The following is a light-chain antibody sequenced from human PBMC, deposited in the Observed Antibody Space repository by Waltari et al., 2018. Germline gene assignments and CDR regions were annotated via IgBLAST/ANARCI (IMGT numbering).Light chain of an antibody. V-gene: IGLV3-19*01. CDR3: NSRDSSGNHLV. J-gene: IGLJ2*01. CDR1: SLRRYY. Sequence: SSELTQDPAVSVALGQTVRITCQGDSLRRYYDRRSQQKPGQAPVLVIYGKNNRPSGIPDRFSGSSSGNTASLTITGAQAEDEADYYCNSRDSSGNHLVFGGGTKLTVL. CDR2: GKN.